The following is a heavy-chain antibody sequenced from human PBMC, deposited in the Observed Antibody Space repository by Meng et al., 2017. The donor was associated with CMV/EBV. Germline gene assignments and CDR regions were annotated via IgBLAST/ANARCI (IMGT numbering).Heavy chain of an antibody. CDR2: IYYSGST. D-gene: IGHD4-17*01. V-gene: IGHV4-59*01. CDR1: GGSISSYY. Sequence: SETLSLTCTVSGGSISSYYWSWIRQPPGKGLEWIGYIYYSGSTNYNPSLKSRVTISVDTSKNQFSLKLSSVTAADTAVYYCARLRTERNYYYGMDVWGQGTTVTVSS. CDR3: ARLRTERNYYYGMDV. J-gene: IGHJ6*02.